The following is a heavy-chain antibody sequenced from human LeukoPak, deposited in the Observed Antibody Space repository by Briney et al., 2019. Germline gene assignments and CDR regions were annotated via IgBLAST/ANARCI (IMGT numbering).Heavy chain of an antibody. CDR3: ARRGGGYCSSTSCSSSYYYYYMDV. Sequence: PSETLSLTCTVSGGSISSSSYYWGWIRQPPGKGLEWIGSIYYSGSTYYNPSLKSRVTISVDTSKNQFSLKLSSVTAADTAVYYCARRGGGYCSSTSCSSSYYYYYMDVWGKGTTVTVSS. D-gene: IGHD2-2*01. J-gene: IGHJ6*03. V-gene: IGHV4-39*07. CDR1: GGSISSSSYY. CDR2: IYYSGST.